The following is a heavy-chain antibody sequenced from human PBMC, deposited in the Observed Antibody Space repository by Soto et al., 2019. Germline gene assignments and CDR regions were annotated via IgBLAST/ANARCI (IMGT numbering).Heavy chain of an antibody. Sequence: EAELVESGGGLVQPGGSLTLSCAASGFIFSDYEVDWVRQAPGRGPEWISYISDGGTTIYYAASVKGRFTISRDDAKKSLYLHMNHLRVDDTAIYFCVKEYCTGGTCFDAFELWGQGTVDTVSS. D-gene: IGHD2-8*02. CDR2: ISDGGTTI. CDR1: GFIFSDYE. V-gene: IGHV3-48*03. J-gene: IGHJ3*01. CDR3: VKEYCTGGTCFDAFEL.